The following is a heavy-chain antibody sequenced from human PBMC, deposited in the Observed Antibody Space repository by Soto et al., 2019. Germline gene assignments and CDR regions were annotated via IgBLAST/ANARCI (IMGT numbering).Heavy chain of an antibody. D-gene: IGHD3-22*01. V-gene: IGHV3-15*07. J-gene: IGHJ4*02. CDR2: FKSKSDGGKS. Sequence: VQLEESGGGLVEPGGSLRLSCVASGFAFSNAWMNWVRQAPGGGLEWVARFKSKSDGGKSDYAAPVKGRFIISRDDSKNTLSLQMNRLRIEDTAVYYCATDFYDSSGLRFWGQGTQVTVSS. CDR3: ATDFYDSSGLRF. CDR1: GFAFSNAW.